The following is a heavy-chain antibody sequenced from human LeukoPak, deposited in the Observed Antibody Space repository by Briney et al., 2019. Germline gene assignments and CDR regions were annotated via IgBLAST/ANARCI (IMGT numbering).Heavy chain of an antibody. CDR2: INHRGST. V-gene: IGHV4-34*01. Sequence: SETLSLTCAIYGGSFSGYYWSWIRQPPGKGLEWIGEINHRGSTNYNPSLKSRVTISVDTSKNQFSLKLSAVTAADTAVYYCARDLTDYYELDYWGQGTLVTVSS. CDR1: GGSFSGYY. J-gene: IGHJ4*02. CDR3: ARDLTDYYELDY. D-gene: IGHD3-22*01.